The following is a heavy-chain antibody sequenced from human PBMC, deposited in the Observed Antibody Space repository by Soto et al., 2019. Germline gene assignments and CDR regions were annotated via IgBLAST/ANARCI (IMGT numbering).Heavy chain of an antibody. CDR1: GFTFGDYA. D-gene: IGHD4-17*01. Sequence: PGGSLRLSCTASGFTFGDYAMSWFRQAPGKGLEWVGFIRSKAYGGTTEYAASVKGRFTISRDDSKSIAYLQMNSLKTEDTAVYYCTRDAWGDHGETPGYYGMDVWGQGTTVTVSS. CDR3: TRDAWGDHGETPGYYGMDV. V-gene: IGHV3-49*03. J-gene: IGHJ6*02. CDR2: IRSKAYGGTT.